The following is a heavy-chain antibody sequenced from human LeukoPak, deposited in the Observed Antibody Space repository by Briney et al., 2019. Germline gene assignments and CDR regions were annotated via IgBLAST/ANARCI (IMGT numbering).Heavy chain of an antibody. D-gene: IGHD4/OR15-4a*01. Sequence: SVKVSCKASGGTFNTFAISWVRQAPGQGLEWMGGIIPFFGSANYAQRFQDRFTITTDESTTTAYMELNSLTSDDTAVYYCAREDPQTKVPEGMDVWGQGTTVTVSS. V-gene: IGHV1-69*05. J-gene: IGHJ6*02. CDR1: GGTFNTFA. CDR3: AREDPQTKVPEGMDV. CDR2: IIPFFGSA.